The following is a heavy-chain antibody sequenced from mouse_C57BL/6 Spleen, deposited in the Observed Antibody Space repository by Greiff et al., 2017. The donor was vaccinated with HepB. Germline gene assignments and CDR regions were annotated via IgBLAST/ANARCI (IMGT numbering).Heavy chain of an antibody. CDR2: ISYDGSN. V-gene: IGHV3-6*01. J-gene: IGHJ1*03. CDR3: AREGGLRWYFDV. CDR1: GYSITSGYY. Sequence: VQLKESGPGLVKPSQSLSLTCSVTGYSITSGYYWNWIRQFPGNKLEWMGYISYDGSNNYNPSLKNRISITRDTSKNQFFLKLNSVTTEDTATYYCAREGGLRWYFDVWGTGTTVTVSS. D-gene: IGHD2-4*01.